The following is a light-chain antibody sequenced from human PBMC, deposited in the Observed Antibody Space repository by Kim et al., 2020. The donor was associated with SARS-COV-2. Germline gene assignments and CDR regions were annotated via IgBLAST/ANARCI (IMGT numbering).Light chain of an antibody. CDR1: TRAVTSGYY. V-gene: IGLV7-43*01. J-gene: IGLJ3*02. CDR3: LLYYGGVWV. CDR2: TSS. Sequence: PGGTVTLTCSSTTRAVTSGYYTNWFQLIPGQAPRSMIHTSSGRHSWTPARFSGSLLGGKAALTLSCGQPEDEAEYYCLLYYGGVWVFGGGTQLTVL.